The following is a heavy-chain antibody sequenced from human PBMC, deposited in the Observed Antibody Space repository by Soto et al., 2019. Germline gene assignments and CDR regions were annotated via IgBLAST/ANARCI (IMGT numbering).Heavy chain of an antibody. Sequence: QVQLQEWGPGLVKPSGTLSLTCAVSGGSISSSNWWTWVRQPPGKGLEWIGEIYHSGSTNYNPSLKSRVAISVDKSKTQSSLKVSSVTAADTAVYYCAILLRSTYGMDVWGQGTTVTVSS. J-gene: IGHJ6*02. CDR1: GGSISSSNW. CDR3: AILLRSTYGMDV. D-gene: IGHD3-3*01. CDR2: IYHSGST. V-gene: IGHV4-4*02.